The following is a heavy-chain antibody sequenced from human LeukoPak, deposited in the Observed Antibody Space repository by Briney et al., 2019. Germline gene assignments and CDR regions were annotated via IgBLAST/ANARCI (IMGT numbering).Heavy chain of an antibody. Sequence: PSETLSLTCTVSGGSISSYYWSWIRQPPGKGLEWIGYIYYSGSTNYNPSLKSRVTISVDTSKNQFSLKLSSVTAADTAVYYCAKDKPRGLFWFDPWGQGTLVTVSS. D-gene: IGHD3-10*01. CDR3: AKDKPRGLFWFDP. CDR2: IYYSGST. V-gene: IGHV4-59*01. J-gene: IGHJ5*02. CDR1: GGSISSYY.